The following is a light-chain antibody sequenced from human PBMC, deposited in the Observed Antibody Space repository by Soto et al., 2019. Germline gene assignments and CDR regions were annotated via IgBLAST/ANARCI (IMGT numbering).Light chain of an antibody. CDR3: QSSDSSIQF. V-gene: IGLV6-57*01. CDR2: EDN. Sequence: NFMLTQPHSVSESPGKTVSISCTRSNGSIASNFVKWYQQSPGSSPTTVIYEDNRRTSGVHDRFSGSIDSSSNSASLTLSGLMTEDEADYYCQSSDSSIQFFGGGTKLTFL. CDR1: NGSIASNF. J-gene: IGLJ2*01.